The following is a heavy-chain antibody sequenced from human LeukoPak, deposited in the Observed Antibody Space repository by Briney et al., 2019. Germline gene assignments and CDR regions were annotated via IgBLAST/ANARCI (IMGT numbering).Heavy chain of an antibody. V-gene: IGHV3-30-3*01. CDR3: AKVLYDSSGYYFDY. D-gene: IGHD3-22*01. CDR2: ISYDGSNK. Sequence: QTGGSLRLSCAASGFTFSTYAMHWVRQAPGKGLEWVAVISYDGSNKYYADSVKGRFTISRDNSKNTLYLQMNSLRAEDTAVYYCAKVLYDSSGYYFDYWGQGTLVTVSS. J-gene: IGHJ4*02. CDR1: GFTFSTYA.